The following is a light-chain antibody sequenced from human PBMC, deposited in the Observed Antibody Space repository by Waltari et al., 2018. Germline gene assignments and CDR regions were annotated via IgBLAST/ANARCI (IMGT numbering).Light chain of an antibody. V-gene: IGLV2-14*03. CDR1: SSDVGGYNY. CDR3: ISYTSSSTWV. J-gene: IGLJ3*02. CDR2: DVS. Sequence: QSALTQPASVSGSPGQSITISCTGTSSDVGGYNYVSWYQQHPGKAPKLIIYDVSNRPSVFSNRFSGSRSGNTASLTISGLQTEDEADYYCISYTSSSTWVFGGGTKLTVL.